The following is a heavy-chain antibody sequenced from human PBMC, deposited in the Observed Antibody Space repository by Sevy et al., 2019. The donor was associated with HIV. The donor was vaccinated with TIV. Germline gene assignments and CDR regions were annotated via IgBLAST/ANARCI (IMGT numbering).Heavy chain of an antibody. V-gene: IGHV3-21*01. CDR3: ATLKYYYDSSGYSWRQGYFDY. Sequence: GGSLRLSCAASGFTFSSYSMNWVRQAPGKGLEWVSSISSSSSYIYYADSVKGRFTISRDNAKNTLYLQMNSLRAEDTAVYYCATLKYYYDSSGYSWRQGYFDYWGQGTLVTVSS. D-gene: IGHD3-22*01. J-gene: IGHJ4*02. CDR2: ISSSSSYI. CDR1: GFTFSSYS.